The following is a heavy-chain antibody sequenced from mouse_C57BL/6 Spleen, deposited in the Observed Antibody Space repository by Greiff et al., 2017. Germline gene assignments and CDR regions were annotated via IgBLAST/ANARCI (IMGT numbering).Heavy chain of an antibody. CDR2: IDPSDSYT. J-gene: IGHJ2*01. CDR1: GYTFTSYW. D-gene: IGHD1-1*01. V-gene: IGHV1-69*01. Sequence: QVQLQQPGAELVMPGASVKLSCKASGYTFTSYWMHWVKQRPGQGLEWIGEIDPSDSYTNYNQKFKGKSTLTVDKSSSTAYMQLSSLTSEDSAVYYCARCYCGSSPDYWGQGTTLTVSS. CDR3: ARCYCGSSPDY.